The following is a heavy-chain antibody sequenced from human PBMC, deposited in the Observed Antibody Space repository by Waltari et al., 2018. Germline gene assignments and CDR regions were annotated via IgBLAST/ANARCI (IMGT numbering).Heavy chain of an antibody. Sequence: QLQLQESGPGLVKPSETLSLTCTVSGGSISSSSYYWGWIRQPPGKGLEWIGSIYYSGSTYYNPSLKSRVTISVDTSKNQFSLKLSSETAADTAVYYCASIDIVATATFDYWGQGTLVTVSS. J-gene: IGHJ4*02. V-gene: IGHV4-39*07. CDR2: IYYSGST. CDR1: GGSISSSSYY. D-gene: IGHD5-12*01. CDR3: ASIDIVATATFDY.